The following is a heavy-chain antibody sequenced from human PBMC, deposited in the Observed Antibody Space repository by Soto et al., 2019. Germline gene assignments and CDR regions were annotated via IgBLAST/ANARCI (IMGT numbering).Heavy chain of an antibody. D-gene: IGHD2-15*01. CDR3: ARGRVVVTAKYLDY. J-gene: IGHJ4*02. Sequence: EVQLVESGGGLVQPGGSLRLSCAASGFTFSSYWMHWVRQAPGKGLVWVSRINSDGSSTSYADSVRGRFTISRDNAKNTQYLQMNSLRAEDTAVYYCARGRVVVTAKYLDYWGQGTLVTVSS. CDR1: GFTFSSYW. CDR2: INSDGSST. V-gene: IGHV3-74*01.